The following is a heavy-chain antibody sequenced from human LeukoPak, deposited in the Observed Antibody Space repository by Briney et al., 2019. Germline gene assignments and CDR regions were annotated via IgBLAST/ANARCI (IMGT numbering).Heavy chain of an antibody. Sequence: GGSLRLSYAASGFTFSSYAMSWVRQAPGKGLEWVSAISGSGGSTYYADSVKGRFTISRDNSKNTLYLQMNSLRAEDTAVYYCAKDYAVVVAATRFDYWGQGTLVTVSS. CDR2: ISGSGGST. D-gene: IGHD2-15*01. V-gene: IGHV3-23*01. J-gene: IGHJ4*02. CDR1: GFTFSSYA. CDR3: AKDYAVVVAATRFDY.